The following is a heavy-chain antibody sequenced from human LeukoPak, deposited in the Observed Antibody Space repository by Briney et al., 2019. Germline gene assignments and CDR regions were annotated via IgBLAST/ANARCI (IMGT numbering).Heavy chain of an antibody. CDR2: ISSSSSYI. V-gene: IGHV3-21*01. CDR1: GFTVSSNY. D-gene: IGHD1-26*01. J-gene: IGHJ4*02. Sequence: GGSLRLSCAASGFTVSSNYMSWVRQAPGKGLEWVSSISSSSSYIYYADSVKGRFTISRDNAKNSLYLQMNSLRAEDTAVYYCARWGEDWEQTWTDYWGQGTLVTVSS. CDR3: ARWGEDWEQTWTDY.